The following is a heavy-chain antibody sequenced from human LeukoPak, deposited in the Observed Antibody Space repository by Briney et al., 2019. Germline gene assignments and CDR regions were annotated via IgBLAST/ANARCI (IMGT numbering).Heavy chain of an antibody. D-gene: IGHD3-22*01. CDR3: ATNYYDSSGYFPDFDY. CDR1: GFTFSSYA. CDR2: ISGSGRDT. Sequence: GGSLRLSCAAPGFTFSSYAMNWVRQAPVKGLEWVSAISGSGRDTYYADSVKGRFTISRDNSKNTLYLQVNSLRADDTAVYYCATNYYDSSGYFPDFDYWGQGALVSVSS. V-gene: IGHV3-23*01. J-gene: IGHJ4*02.